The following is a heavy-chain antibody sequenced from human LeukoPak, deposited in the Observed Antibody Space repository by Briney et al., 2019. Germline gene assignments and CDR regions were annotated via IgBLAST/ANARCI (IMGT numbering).Heavy chain of an antibody. J-gene: IGHJ3*02. V-gene: IGHV3-48*01. CDR3: AGDSPPDM. Sequence: GGSLRLSCAASGITFSSNAMSWVRQAPGKRLEWVSYISSSSSTIYYADSVKGRFTISRDNAKNSLYLQMNSLRADDTAVYYCAGDSPPDMWGQGTMVTVSS. CDR2: ISSSSSTI. CDR1: GITFSSNA.